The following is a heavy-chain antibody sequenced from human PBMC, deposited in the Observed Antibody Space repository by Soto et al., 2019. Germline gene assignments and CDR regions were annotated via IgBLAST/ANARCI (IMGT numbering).Heavy chain of an antibody. V-gene: IGHV3-30*18. J-gene: IGHJ4*02. D-gene: IGHD1-26*01. CDR3: AKDGSHNFDY. Sequence: ESGGGVVQPGRSLRLSCAASGFTFSHYAMHGVRQAPGKGLVWVALMSYDGSNEYYADSVKGRFTISRDNSKNTLYLQMNSLRAEDTAVYYCAKDGSHNFDYWGQGTLVTVSS. CDR1: GFTFSHYA. CDR2: MSYDGSNE.